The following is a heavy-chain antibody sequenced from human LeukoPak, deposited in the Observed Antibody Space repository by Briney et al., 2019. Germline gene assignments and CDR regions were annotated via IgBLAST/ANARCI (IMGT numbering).Heavy chain of an antibody. V-gene: IGHV1-58*02. Sequence: GASVKVSCKASGFTFTSSAMQWVRRARGQRLEWIGWIVVGSGNTNYAQKFQERVTITRDMSTSTAYMELSSLRSEDTAVYYCAADPGGATTFDYWGQGTLVTVSS. CDR1: GFTFTSSA. CDR3: AADPGGATTFDY. D-gene: IGHD1-26*01. J-gene: IGHJ4*02. CDR2: IVVGSGNT.